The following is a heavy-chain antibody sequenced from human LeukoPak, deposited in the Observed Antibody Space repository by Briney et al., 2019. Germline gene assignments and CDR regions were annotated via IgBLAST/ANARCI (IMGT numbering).Heavy chain of an antibody. CDR3: ARARYCSSTSCYTGFDP. D-gene: IGHD2-2*02. CDR2: INSDGSST. J-gene: IGHJ5*02. CDR1: GFTFSSYW. V-gene: IGHV3-74*01. Sequence: GGSLRLSCAASGFTFSSYWMHWVRQAPGKGVVWVSRINSDGSSTSYADSVKGRFTISRDNAKNTLYLQMNSLRAEDTAVYYCARARYCSSTSCYTGFDPWGQGTLVTVS.